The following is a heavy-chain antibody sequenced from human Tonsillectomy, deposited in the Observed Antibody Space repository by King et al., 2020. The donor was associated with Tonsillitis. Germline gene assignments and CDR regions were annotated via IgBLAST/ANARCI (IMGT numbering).Heavy chain of an antibody. V-gene: IGHV3-30*01. J-gene: IGHJ4*02. D-gene: IGHD1-26*01. CDR2: ISFYGNKE. Sequence: VQLVESGGGVVQPGRSLRLSCAASGFIFSGHAMHWVRQTPGKGLEWVAAISFYGNKEYYGDSVRGRFTISRDNSENTLDLQMNSLTAEDTAVYYCARDNYAYSGSFHGYWGQGTLVTVSS. CDR1: GFIFSGHA. CDR3: ARDNYAYSGSFHGY.